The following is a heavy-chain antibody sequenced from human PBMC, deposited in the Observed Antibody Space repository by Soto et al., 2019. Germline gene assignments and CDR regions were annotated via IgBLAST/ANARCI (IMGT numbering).Heavy chain of an antibody. CDR3: ARGMATIAAPLDYFDY. J-gene: IGHJ4*02. V-gene: IGHV4-34*01. D-gene: IGHD5-12*01. CDR2: INHSGST. Sequence: PSETLSLTCAVYGGSFSGYYWSWIRQPPGKGLEWIGEINHSGSTNYNPSLKSRVTISVDTSKNQFSLKLSSVTAADTAVYYCARGMATIAAPLDYFDYWGQGTPVTVSS. CDR1: GGSFSGYY.